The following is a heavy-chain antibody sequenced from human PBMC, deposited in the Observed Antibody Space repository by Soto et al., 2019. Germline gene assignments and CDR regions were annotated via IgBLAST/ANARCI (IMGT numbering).Heavy chain of an antibody. CDR2: IYDGGST. CDR1: GVSISSGGYS. J-gene: IGHJ4*02. D-gene: IGHD3-22*01. V-gene: IGHV4-30-2*01. Sequence: QLQLQESASGLVKPSQTLSLTCVVSGVSISSGGYSWNWMRQPPGKGLEWVGSIYDGGSTYYNPSLKGRVTVSVDTSRNQVSLRFTSVTAADTAVYFWARGHDASGRRFEYWGQGTQVTVSS. CDR3: ARGHDASGRRFEY.